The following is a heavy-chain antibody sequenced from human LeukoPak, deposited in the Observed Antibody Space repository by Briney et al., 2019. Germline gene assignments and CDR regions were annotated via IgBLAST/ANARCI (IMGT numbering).Heavy chain of an antibody. CDR1: GGSFSGYY. V-gene: IGHV4-34*01. J-gene: IGHJ5*02. D-gene: IGHD3-10*01. CDR2: INHSGST. Sequence: SETLSLTCAVYGGSFSGYYWSWIRQPPGKGLEWIGEINHSGSTYYNPSLKSRVTMSVDRSKNQFSLKLSSVTAADTAVYYCARHGIYYGLGSSYGLPNWFDPWGQGTLVTVSS. CDR3: ARHGIYYGLGSSYGLPNWFDP.